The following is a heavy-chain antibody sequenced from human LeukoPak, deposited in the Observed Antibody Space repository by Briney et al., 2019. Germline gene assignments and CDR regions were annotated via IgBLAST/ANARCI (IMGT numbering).Heavy chain of an antibody. D-gene: IGHD6-6*01. J-gene: IGHJ6*03. CDR2: IKQEGSEN. Sequence: GGSLRLSCAASGFTFIGYCMSGFGQAPGKGGSGVANIKQEGSENYYVASVKGRFTISRDNSKNSLYLQMNSLRAEDTAVYYCARADSSIAARLSRSSIFNYYYYMDVWGKGTTVTVSS. V-gene: IGHV3-7*01. CDR1: GFTFIGYC. CDR3: ARADSSIAARLSRSSIFNYYYYMDV.